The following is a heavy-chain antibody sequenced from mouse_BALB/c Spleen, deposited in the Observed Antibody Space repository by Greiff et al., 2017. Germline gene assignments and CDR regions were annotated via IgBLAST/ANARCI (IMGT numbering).Heavy chain of an antibody. CDR3: ARRDYGSSAMDY. CDR2: ISSGSSTI. Sequence: EVQVVESGGGLVQPGGSRKLSCAASGFTFSSFGMHWVRQAPEKGLEWVAYISSGSSTIYYADTVKGRFTISRDNPKNTLFLQMTSLRSEDTAMYYCARRDYGSSAMDYWGQGTSVTVSS. D-gene: IGHD1-1*01. J-gene: IGHJ4*01. CDR1: GFTFSSFG. V-gene: IGHV5-17*02.